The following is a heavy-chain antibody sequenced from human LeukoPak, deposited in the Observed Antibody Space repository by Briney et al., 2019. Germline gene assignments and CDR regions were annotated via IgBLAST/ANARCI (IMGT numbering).Heavy chain of an antibody. Sequence: GGSLRLSCAASGFPFSNFALHWVRQAPSKGLEWVAIISHDGSKKYYADSVKGRFTISRDSSKNTLYLQMNSLRPEDTAVYYCARARPSMWIDYWGQGTLVTVSS. D-gene: IGHD5-12*01. CDR1: GFPFSNFA. CDR2: ISHDGSKK. CDR3: ARARPSMWIDY. V-gene: IGHV3-30*04. J-gene: IGHJ4*02.